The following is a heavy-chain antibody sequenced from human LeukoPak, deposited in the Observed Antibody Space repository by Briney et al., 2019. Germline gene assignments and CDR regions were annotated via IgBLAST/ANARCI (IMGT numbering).Heavy chain of an antibody. Sequence: GGSLRLSCAASGFTFSSYEMNWVRQAPGKGLEWVSYISSSGSTIYYADSVKGRFTISRDNSKNTLYLEMNSLRAEDTAVYSCARGADGVSSNSRGWFDPWGQGTLVTVSS. D-gene: IGHD2-15*01. V-gene: IGHV3-48*03. J-gene: IGHJ5*02. CDR1: GFTFSSYE. CDR3: ARGADGVSSNSRGWFDP. CDR2: ISSSGSTI.